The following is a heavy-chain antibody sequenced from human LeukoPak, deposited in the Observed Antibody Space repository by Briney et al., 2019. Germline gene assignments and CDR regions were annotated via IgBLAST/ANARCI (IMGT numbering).Heavy chain of an antibody. D-gene: IGHD4-11*01. CDR1: GFTFSGFS. J-gene: IGHJ4*02. CDR3: ARAGSKYSPPDY. V-gene: IGHV3-48*04. CDR2: ISSNSGTI. Sequence: GGSLRLSCAASGFTFSGFSMNWVRQAPGKGLEWLSYISSNSGTIYYADSVKGRFTISRDNAKNSLYLQMNSLRAEDTAVYYCARAGSKYSPPDYWGQGTLVTVSS.